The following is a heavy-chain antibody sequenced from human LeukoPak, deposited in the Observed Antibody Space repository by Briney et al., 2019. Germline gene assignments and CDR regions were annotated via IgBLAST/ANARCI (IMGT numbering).Heavy chain of an antibody. CDR2: IKSKTDGGTT. CDR3: TSRIHDYGDYGLGLDAFDI. Sequence: GGSLRLSCAASGFTFSNAWMSWVRQAPGKGLEWVGRIKSKTDGGTTDYAAPVKGRFTISRDDSKNTLYLQMNSLKTEDTAVYYCTSRIHDYGDYGLGLDAFDIWGQGTMVTVSS. CDR1: GFTFSNAW. J-gene: IGHJ3*02. D-gene: IGHD4-17*01. V-gene: IGHV3-15*01.